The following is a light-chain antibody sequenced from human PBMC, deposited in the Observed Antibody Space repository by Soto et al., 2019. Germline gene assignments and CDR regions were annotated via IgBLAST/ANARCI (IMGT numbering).Light chain of an antibody. CDR2: GAS. CDR1: QSVSSSY. CDR3: QQYNNWPPWT. V-gene: IGKV3-15*01. J-gene: IGKJ1*01. Sequence: EILLTQSPGTLSLSPGERATLSCRASQSVSSSYLAWYQQKPGQAPRLLIYGASTRATGIPARFSGSGSGTEFTLTISSLQSEDFAVYYCQQYNNWPPWTFGQGTKVDI.